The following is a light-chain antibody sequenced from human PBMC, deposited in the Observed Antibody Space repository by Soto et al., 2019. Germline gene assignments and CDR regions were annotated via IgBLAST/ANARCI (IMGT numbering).Light chain of an antibody. V-gene: IGKV3-20*01. J-gene: IGKJ5*01. CDR1: QSRGSSC. Sequence: EIVWTESPGTLSLCRGGRATLPCKNSQSRGSSCLAWYQHKPGQAPRPLIYASSNRATGIPDRFSGSASGTDLPLTINRLEPEDFAVSYCQLYGISPHFGQGTRLEIK. CDR3: QLYGISPH. CDR2: ASS.